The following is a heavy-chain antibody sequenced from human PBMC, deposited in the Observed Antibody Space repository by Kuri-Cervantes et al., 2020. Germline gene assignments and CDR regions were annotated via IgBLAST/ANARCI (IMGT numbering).Heavy chain of an antibody. V-gene: IGHV4-4*08. Sequence: ESLKISCTVSGGSISTYHWSWIRQAPGKGLEWIGYSCNGGSTNYNPSLKGRLTIWLDTSKNQFSLSLRSMTAADTAVYYCARGAGGYYWEWGQGTLVTVSS. CDR3: ARGAGGYYWE. D-gene: IGHD3-22*01. CDR2: SCNGGST. CDR1: GGSISTYH. J-gene: IGHJ1*01.